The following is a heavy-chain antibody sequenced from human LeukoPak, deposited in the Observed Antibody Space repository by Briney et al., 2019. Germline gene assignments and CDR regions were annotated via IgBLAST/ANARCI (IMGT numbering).Heavy chain of an antibody. Sequence: GGSLRLSCAASGFTFSAHYTDWVRQAPGKGLEWVGRIREKVNSYTTVYAASVKGRFTISRDDSTNSVFLQMNSLKTEDTAVYYCAKAFCSEKQCTLDSWDQGTLVSVSS. V-gene: IGHV3-72*01. CDR3: AKAFCSEKQCTLDS. J-gene: IGHJ4*02. CDR2: IREKVNSYTT. D-gene: IGHD3-3*01. CDR1: GFTFSAHY.